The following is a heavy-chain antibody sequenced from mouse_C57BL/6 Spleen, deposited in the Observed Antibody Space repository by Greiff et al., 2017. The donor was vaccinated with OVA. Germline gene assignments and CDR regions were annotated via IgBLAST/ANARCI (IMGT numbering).Heavy chain of an antibody. Sequence: VQLQQPGPVLVKPGASVKMSCKASGYTFTDYYMNWVKQSHGKSLEWIGVINPYNGGTSYNQKFKGKATLTVDKSSSTAYMELSSLTSEDSAVYYWARGLCRAMDYWGQGTSVTVSS. CDR3: ARGLCRAMDY. V-gene: IGHV1-19*01. J-gene: IGHJ4*01. CDR1: GYTFTDYY. CDR2: INPYNGGT.